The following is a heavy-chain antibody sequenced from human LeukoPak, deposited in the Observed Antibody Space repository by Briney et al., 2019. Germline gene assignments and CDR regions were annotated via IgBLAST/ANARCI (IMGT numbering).Heavy chain of an antibody. CDR1: GGSISSYY. CDR2: FYTSGTT. CDR3: ARTPRSDYDFYMDV. J-gene: IGHJ6*03. D-gene: IGHD3-3*01. V-gene: IGHV4-4*07. Sequence: SETLSLTCTVSGGSISSYYWSWIRQPAGKGLEWIGRFYTSGTTNYNPSLKSRVTMSVDTSKSQFSLKLSSVTAADTAVYYCARTPRSDYDFYMDVWGKGTTVTVSS.